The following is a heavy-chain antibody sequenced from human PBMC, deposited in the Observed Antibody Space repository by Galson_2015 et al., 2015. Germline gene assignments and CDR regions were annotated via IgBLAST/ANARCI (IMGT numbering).Heavy chain of an antibody. D-gene: IGHD3-10*01. J-gene: IGHJ6*03. CDR1: GFTFRSYG. CDR3: AKDGWFGELSQTETCYYYMDV. Sequence: FLRLSCAASGFTFRSYGMHWVRQAPGKGLEWVAVISYDGSNKYYADSVKRRFTISRDNSKHTLYLQMNSLRAEDTAVYYCAKDGWFGELSQTETCYYYMDVWGKGTTVTVSS. CDR2: ISYDGSNK. V-gene: IGHV3-30*18.